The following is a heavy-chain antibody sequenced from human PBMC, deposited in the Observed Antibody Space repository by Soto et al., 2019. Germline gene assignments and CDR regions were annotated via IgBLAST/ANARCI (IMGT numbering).Heavy chain of an antibody. CDR2: ISSSSSYI. D-gene: IGHD1-1*01. V-gene: IGHV3-21*02. CDR3: ARFETQLPFNFEN. J-gene: IGHJ4*02. CDR1: GFLFSSYS. Sequence: EVQLVESGGGLVKPGGSLRLSCVASGFLFSSYSMNWVRQAPGKGLEWVSSISSSSSYIIYADSVKGRFTISRDNAKNSLYLQMDSLRVEVTAVYYCARFETQLPFNFENWGQGTLVTVSS.